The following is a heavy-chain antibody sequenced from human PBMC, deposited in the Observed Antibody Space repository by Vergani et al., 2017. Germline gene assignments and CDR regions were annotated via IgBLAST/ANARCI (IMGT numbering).Heavy chain of an antibody. J-gene: IGHJ4*02. D-gene: IGHD6-13*01. CDR1: GGSISGVSYY. CDR2: INYSGST. V-gene: IGHV4-39*01. CDR3: GRADSSSWGYYFDY. Sequence: QVQLQESGPGLVKPSQSLSLTCTVSGGSISGVSYYWGWIRQPPGKGLEWIGSINYSGSTYNNPSLKSRVTISVDTSKNQFSLKLSSVTAADTAVYYCGRADSSSWGYYFDYWGQGTLVTVSS.